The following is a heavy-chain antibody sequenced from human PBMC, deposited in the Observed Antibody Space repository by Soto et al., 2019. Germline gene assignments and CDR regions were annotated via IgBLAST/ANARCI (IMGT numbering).Heavy chain of an antibody. Sequence: QVQLVQSGAEVKKPGSSVKVSCKASGGTFSSYAISWVRQAPGPGLEWMGGIIPIFGTANYAQKLQGRVTTTGDESPSTAYMELSSLRCEDTAVYYCARGVGELPLQGLDGWFDPWGQGTLVTVSS. V-gene: IGHV1-69*12. J-gene: IGHJ5*02. D-gene: IGHD3-16*01. CDR2: IIPIFGTA. CDR1: GGTFSSYA. CDR3: ARGVGELPLQGLDGWFDP.